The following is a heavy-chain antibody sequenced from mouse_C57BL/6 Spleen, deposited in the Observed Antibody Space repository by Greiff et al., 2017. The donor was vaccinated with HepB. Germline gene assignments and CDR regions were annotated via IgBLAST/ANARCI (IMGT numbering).Heavy chain of an antibody. CDR1: GYTFTNYW. Sequence: VQLQESGAELVRPGTSVKMSCKASGYTFTNYWIGWAKQRPGHGLEWIGDIYPGGGYTNYNEKFKGKATLTADKSSSTAYMQFSSLTSEDSAIYYCASLRVTTGYYFDYWGQGTTLTVSS. J-gene: IGHJ2*01. V-gene: IGHV1-63*01. D-gene: IGHD2-2*01. CDR3: ASLRVTTGYYFDY. CDR2: IYPGGGYT.